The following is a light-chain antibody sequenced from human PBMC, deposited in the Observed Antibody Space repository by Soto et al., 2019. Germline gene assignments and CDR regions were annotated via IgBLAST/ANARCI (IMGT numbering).Light chain of an antibody. V-gene: IGKV3-20*01. J-gene: IGKJ1*01. Sequence: IVLTQSPDTLSLSPGERATLSCRASQSVSSNYLAWYQQKLGQAPRLLIYDASRRATGIPDRFSGSGSGKDFTLTISRLEPEDFVVYYCKQYGRSPKFGQGTKVDIK. CDR1: QSVSSNY. CDR2: DAS. CDR3: KQYGRSPK.